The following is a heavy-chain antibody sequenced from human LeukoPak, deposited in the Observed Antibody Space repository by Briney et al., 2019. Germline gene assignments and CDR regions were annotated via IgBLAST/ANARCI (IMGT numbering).Heavy chain of an antibody. D-gene: IGHD3-10*01. J-gene: IGHJ4*02. V-gene: IGHV4-38-2*01. CDR2: LYNRGST. CDR3: ARVYGFVYGPYFDY. CDR1: GYSISSGYF. Sequence: SETLSLTCAVSGYSISSGYFWGWIRQPPGEGLEWIGSLYNRGSTYYTPSLKSRVTMSIDTSKNQFSLNLSSVTAADTAVYYCARVYGFVYGPYFDYWGPGTLVTVSS.